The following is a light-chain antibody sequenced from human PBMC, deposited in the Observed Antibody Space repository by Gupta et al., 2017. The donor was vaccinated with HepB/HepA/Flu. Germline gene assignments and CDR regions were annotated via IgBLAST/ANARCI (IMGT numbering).Light chain of an antibody. CDR3: ATWDASLNGVV. V-gene: IGLV1-44*01. Sequence: SVLTQPLSASGTPGQRVTISCSGSSSNIGTNTVNWYQQLPGTAPKLLIYSNNKRRSGVPDRCSGSESGTSAALAISGLQSDDEADYYCATWDASLNGVVFGGGTKLTVL. CDR1: SSNIGTNT. CDR2: SNN. J-gene: IGLJ2*01.